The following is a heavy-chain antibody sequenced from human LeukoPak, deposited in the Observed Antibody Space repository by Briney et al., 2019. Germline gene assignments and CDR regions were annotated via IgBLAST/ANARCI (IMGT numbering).Heavy chain of an antibody. D-gene: IGHD1-26*01. CDR1: GFTFSSYA. CDR3: AKDGRGATMFYYGMDV. CDR2: ISGSGGST. V-gene: IGHV3-23*01. J-gene: IGHJ6*02. Sequence: GGSLRLSCAASGFTFSSYAMSWVRQAPGKGLEWVSAISGSGGSTYYADSVKGRFTISSDNSKNTLYLQMNSLRAEDTAVYYCAKDGRGATMFYYGMDVWGQGTTVTVSS.